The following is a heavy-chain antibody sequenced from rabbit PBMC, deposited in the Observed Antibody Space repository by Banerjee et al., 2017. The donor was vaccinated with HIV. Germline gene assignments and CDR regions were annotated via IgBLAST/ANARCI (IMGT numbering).Heavy chain of an antibody. D-gene: IGHD6-1*01. V-gene: IGHV1S47*01. CDR3: ARGDYSYGDGTYFNL. J-gene: IGHJ4*01. CDR2: IENGDGST. CDR1: GFSFSSSYY. Sequence: EESGGDLVKPGASLTLTCTASGFSFSSSYYMCWVRQAPGKGPEWIACIENGDGSTYYASWVNGRFTISRSTSLNTVTLQMTSLTAADTATYFCARGDYSYGDGTYFNLWGPGTLVTVS.